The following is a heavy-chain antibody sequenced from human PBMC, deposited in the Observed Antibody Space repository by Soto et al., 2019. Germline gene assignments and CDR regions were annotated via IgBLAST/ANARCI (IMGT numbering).Heavy chain of an antibody. D-gene: IGHD3-22*01. Sequence: SETLSLTCTVSGGSINSDYWSWIRQPPGKGLEWIGYIYYSGSTNYNPSLKSRVTISVDTSKNQFSLKLSSVTAADTAVYYCARGYYDSSGYPFDYWGRGTLVTVSS. V-gene: IGHV4-59*08. CDR1: GGSINSDY. CDR3: ARGYYDSSGYPFDY. J-gene: IGHJ4*02. CDR2: IYYSGST.